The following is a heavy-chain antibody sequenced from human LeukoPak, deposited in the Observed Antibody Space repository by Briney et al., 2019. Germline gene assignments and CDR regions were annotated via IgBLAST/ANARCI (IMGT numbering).Heavy chain of an antibody. CDR3: ARDGDTAMVYSWFDP. V-gene: IGHV4-4*07. CDR1: GGFTSPYK. Sequence: SETLSLTCTVSGGFTSPYKWNWIRQPPGKGLEWIGFVYNSGTTNYNPSLKSRVTMSVDTSKNQFSLKLSSVTAADTAVYYRARDGDTAMVYSWFDPWGQGTLVTVSS. D-gene: IGHD5-18*01. CDR2: VYNSGTT. J-gene: IGHJ5*02.